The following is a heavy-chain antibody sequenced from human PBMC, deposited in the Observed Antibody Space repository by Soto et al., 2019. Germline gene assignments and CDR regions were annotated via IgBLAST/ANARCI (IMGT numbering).Heavy chain of an antibody. Sequence: EVQLVESGGGLVQPGGSLRLSCAASEFTFSSYWMNWVRQAPGKGLEWVANIKEDGSEKYYVDSVKGRFTISRDNAKNSLYLQMNSLRGEDTAVYYCARDLGAPGRGSAVDYYYHYCMDVWCQGTTVTVSS. J-gene: IGHJ6*02. V-gene: IGHV3-7*05. CDR1: EFTFSSYW. D-gene: IGHD2-2*01. CDR3: ARDLGAPGRGSAVDYYYHYCMDV. CDR2: IKEDGSEK.